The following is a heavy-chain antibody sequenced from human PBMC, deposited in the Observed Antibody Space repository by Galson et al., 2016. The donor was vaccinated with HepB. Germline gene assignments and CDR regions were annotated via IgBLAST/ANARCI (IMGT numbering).Heavy chain of an antibody. CDR3: VKDFYGSGSYFSVGHDH. D-gene: IGHD3-10*01. Sequence: SLRLSCAASGFNFGNYAMNWVRQAPGKGPEWVSSIKGGGASPKYADSVTGRFTISRDNTHNMLHLQMNSLRAEDTAVYYCVKDFYGSGSYFSVGHDHWGQGTLVTVSS. J-gene: IGHJ4*02. CDR2: IKGGGASP. V-gene: IGHV3-23*01. CDR1: GFNFGNYA.